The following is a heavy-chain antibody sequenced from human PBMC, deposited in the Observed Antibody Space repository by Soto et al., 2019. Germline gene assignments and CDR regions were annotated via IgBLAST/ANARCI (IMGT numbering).Heavy chain of an antibody. CDR2: INHSGST. CDR1: GGSFSGYY. CDR3: ARLRDFLQTSANYDDAFDI. Sequence: SETLSLTCAVYGGSFSGYYWSWIRQPPGKGLEWIGEINHSGSTNYNPSLKSRVTISVDTSKNQLSLKLSSVTAADTAVYYCARLRDFLQTSANYDDAFDIWGQGTLVTVSS. V-gene: IGHV4-34*01. J-gene: IGHJ3*02. D-gene: IGHD1-26*01.